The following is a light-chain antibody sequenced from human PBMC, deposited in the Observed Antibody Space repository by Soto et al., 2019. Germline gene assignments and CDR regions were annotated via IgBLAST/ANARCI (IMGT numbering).Light chain of an antibody. Sequence: EIVLTQSPATLSVSPGERATLSCRASQSVSSYLAWLQQKPGQAPRLLIYDASNRATGIPARFSGSVSGTDFTLTISSLEPEDFAVYYCQQRSKWPLTVRGGTKLEIK. CDR2: DAS. V-gene: IGKV3-11*01. CDR1: QSVSSY. CDR3: QQRSKWPLT. J-gene: IGKJ4*01.